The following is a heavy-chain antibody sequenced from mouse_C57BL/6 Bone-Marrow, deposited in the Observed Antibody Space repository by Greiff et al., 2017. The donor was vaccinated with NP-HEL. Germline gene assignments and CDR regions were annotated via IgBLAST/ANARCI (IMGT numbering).Heavy chain of an antibody. J-gene: IGHJ1*03. CDR1: GYTFTSYW. CDR3: ARSGWSRWYFDV. V-gene: IGHV1-53*01. Sequence: QVQLQQPGTELVKPGASVKLSCKASGYTFTSYWMHWVKQRPGQGLEWIGNINPGNGGTNYNEKFKSKATLTVDKSSSTAYMQLSSLTSEDSAVYYCARSGWSRWYFDVWGTGTTVTVSS. D-gene: IGHD2-3*01. CDR2: INPGNGGT.